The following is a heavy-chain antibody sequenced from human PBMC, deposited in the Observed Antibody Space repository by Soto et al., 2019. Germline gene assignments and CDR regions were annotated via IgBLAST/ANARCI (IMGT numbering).Heavy chain of an antibody. CDR1: GGTFSSYA. J-gene: IGHJ5*02. V-gene: IGHV1-69*13. CDR2: IIPIFGTA. CDR3: AREHGKAAAGTFWFDP. Sequence: ASVKVSCKASGGTFSSYAISWVRQAPGQGLEWMGGIIPIFGTANYAQKFQGRVTITADESTSTAYMELSSLRSEDTAVYYCAREHGKAAAGTFWFDPWGQGTLVTVSS. D-gene: IGHD6-13*01.